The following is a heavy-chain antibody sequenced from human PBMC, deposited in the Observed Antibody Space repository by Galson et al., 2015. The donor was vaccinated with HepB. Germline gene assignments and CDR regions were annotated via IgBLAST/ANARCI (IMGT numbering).Heavy chain of an antibody. D-gene: IGHD3-9*01. CDR1: GFTFSSYS. Sequence: SLRLSCAASGFTFSSYSMNWVRQAPGKGLEWVSSISSSSSYIYYADSVKGRFTISRDNAKNSLYLQMHSLRVEDTAVYYCARDRILTGAEDVWGSGTTVTVSS. V-gene: IGHV3-21*01. CDR3: ARDRILTGAEDV. J-gene: IGHJ6*04. CDR2: ISSSSSYI.